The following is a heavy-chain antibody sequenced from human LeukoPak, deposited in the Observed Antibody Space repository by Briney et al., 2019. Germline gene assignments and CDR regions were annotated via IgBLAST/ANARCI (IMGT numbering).Heavy chain of an antibody. Sequence: PSETLSLTCAVYGGSFSGYYWSWIRQPPGKGLEWIGEINHSGSTNYNPSLKSRVTISVDTSKNQFSLKLSSVTAADTAVYYCARDSGGNYHDYWGQGILVTVSS. CDR2: INHSGST. V-gene: IGHV4-34*01. CDR3: ARDSGGNYHDY. J-gene: IGHJ4*02. D-gene: IGHD4-23*01. CDR1: GGSFSGYY.